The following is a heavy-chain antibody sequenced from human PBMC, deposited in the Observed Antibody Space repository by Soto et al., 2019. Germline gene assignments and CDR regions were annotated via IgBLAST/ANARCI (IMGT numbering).Heavy chain of an antibody. V-gene: IGHV3-30-3*01. CDR3: ARPDYYDFAAFDI. CDR1: GFTFSSYA. J-gene: IGHJ3*02. D-gene: IGHD3-22*01. CDR2: ISYDGSNK. Sequence: QVQLVESGGGVVQPGRSLRLSCAASGFTFSSYAMHWVRQAPGKGLEWVAVISYDGSNKYYADSVKGRFTISRDNSKNTLYLQMNSLRAEDTAVYYCARPDYYDFAAFDIWGQGTMVTVSS.